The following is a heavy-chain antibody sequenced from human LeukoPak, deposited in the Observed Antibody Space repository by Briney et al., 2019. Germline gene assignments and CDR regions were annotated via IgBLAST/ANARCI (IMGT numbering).Heavy chain of an antibody. CDR3: AREGSSAVAGLFDY. J-gene: IGHJ4*02. Sequence: ASETLSLTCTVSGGSISSYYWSWIRQPAGKGLEWIGRIYTSGSTNSNPSLKSRVTMSVDTSKNQFSLKLSSVTAADTAVYYCAREGSSAVAGLFDYWGQGTLVTVSS. CDR1: GGSISSYY. CDR2: IYTSGST. D-gene: IGHD6-19*01. V-gene: IGHV4-4*07.